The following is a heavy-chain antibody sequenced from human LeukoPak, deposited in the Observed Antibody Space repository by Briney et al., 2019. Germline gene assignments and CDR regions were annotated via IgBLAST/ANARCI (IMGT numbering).Heavy chain of an antibody. D-gene: IGHD3-10*01. Sequence: PSETLSLTCTVSGGSISSYYWSWIRQPPGKGLEWIGYIYYSGSTNYNPSLKSRVTISVDTSKNQFSLKLSSVTAADTAVYYCARQIRGTMVRGVVEYWGQGTLVTVSS. J-gene: IGHJ4*02. V-gene: IGHV4-59*01. CDR3: ARQIRGTMVRGVVEY. CDR1: GGSISSYY. CDR2: IYYSGST.